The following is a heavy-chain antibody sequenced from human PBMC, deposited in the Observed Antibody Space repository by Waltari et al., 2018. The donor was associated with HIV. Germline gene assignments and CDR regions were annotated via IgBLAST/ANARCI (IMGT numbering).Heavy chain of an antibody. CDR1: DGSISSSKYY. V-gene: IGHV4-39*07. Sequence: LQLQESGPGLVKPSETLSLTCTVSDGSISSSKYYWGWIRQSPGKGLEWIGNVFYIVQTNYKPPLASRVAIAVDTSAKQFFLTLYSGTVADTAIYDCARDQRGDYKFWSLPNHNYGMDVWGRGITVSVSS. CDR2: VFYIVQT. J-gene: IGHJ6*02. D-gene: IGHD3-3*01. CDR3: ARDQRGDYKFWSLPNHNYGMDV.